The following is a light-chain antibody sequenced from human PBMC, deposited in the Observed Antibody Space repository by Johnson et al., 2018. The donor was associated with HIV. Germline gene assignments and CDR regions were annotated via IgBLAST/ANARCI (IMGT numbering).Light chain of an antibody. CDR2: DID. J-gene: IGLJ1*01. CDR1: SSNIGYNY. Sequence: QSVLTQPPSVSAAPGQKVTISCSGSSSNIGYNYVSWYQQVPGTAPKLLIYDIDKRPSGIPDRFSGSKSGTSATLGITGLQTGDEADYYCGTWHSALSGGGVFGTGTRVTVL. CDR3: GTWHSALSGGGV. V-gene: IGLV1-51*01.